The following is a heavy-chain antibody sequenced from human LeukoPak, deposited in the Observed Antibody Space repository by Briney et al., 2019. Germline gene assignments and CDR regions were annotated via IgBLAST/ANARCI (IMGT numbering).Heavy chain of an antibody. CDR2: IWYDGSNK. Sequence: PGGSLRLSCAASGFTFSSYGMHWVRQAPGKGLEWVAVIWYDGSNKYYADSVKGRFTISGDNSKNTLYLQMNSLRAGDTAVYYCARLEGYRDYGKIDYWGQGTLVTVSS. D-gene: IGHD4-17*01. CDR1: GFTFSSYG. CDR3: ARLEGYRDYGKIDY. V-gene: IGHV3-33*01. J-gene: IGHJ4*02.